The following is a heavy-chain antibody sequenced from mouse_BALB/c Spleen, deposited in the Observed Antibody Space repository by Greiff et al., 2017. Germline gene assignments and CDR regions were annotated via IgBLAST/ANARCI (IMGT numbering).Heavy chain of an antibody. Sequence: EVKLQESGPSLVKPSQTLSLTCSVTGDSITSGYWNWIRKFPGNKLEYMGYISYSGSTYYNPSLKSRISITRDTSKNQYYLQLNSVTTEDTATYYCASYYDGYYEGFAYWGQGTLVTVSA. V-gene: IGHV3-8*02. J-gene: IGHJ3*01. CDR1: GDSITSGY. CDR3: ASYYDGYYEGFAY. CDR2: ISYSGST. D-gene: IGHD2-3*01.